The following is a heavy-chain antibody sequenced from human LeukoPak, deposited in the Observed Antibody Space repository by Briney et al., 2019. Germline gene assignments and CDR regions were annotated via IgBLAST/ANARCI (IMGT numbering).Heavy chain of an antibody. Sequence: SGRSLRLSCATSGFSVSDNYMTWVRQAPGKGLEWVSVIYRGGSTYYADSVKGRFTISRDNSKNMVYLQMNSLRVEDTAVYCCARGGAYGSGNHYRGGAFDIWGQGTMVTVSS. J-gene: IGHJ3*02. CDR1: GFSVSDNY. V-gene: IGHV3-53*01. CDR3: ARGGAYGSGNHYRGGAFDI. D-gene: IGHD3-10*01. CDR2: IYRGGST.